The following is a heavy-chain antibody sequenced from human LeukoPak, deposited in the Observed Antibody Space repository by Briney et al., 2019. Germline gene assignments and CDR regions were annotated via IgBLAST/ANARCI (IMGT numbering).Heavy chain of an antibody. CDR2: ISYDGSNK. D-gene: IGHD3-16*02. V-gene: IGHV3-30*01. J-gene: IGHJ4*02. CDR3: ARMLRGKLSFLRSYFDY. Sequence: GGSLRLSCAASGFTFSSYAMHWVRQAPGKGLEWVAVISYDGSNKYYADSVKGRFTISRDNSKNTLYLQMNSLRAEDTAVYYCARMLRGKLSFLRSYFDYWGQGTLVTVSS. CDR1: GFTFSSYA.